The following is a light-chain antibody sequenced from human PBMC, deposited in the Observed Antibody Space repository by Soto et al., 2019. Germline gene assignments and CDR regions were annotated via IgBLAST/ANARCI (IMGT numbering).Light chain of an antibody. V-gene: IGKV3-15*01. J-gene: IGKJ4*01. CDR1: QSVSSN. Sequence: EIVMTQSPATLSVSPGERATLSCRASQSVSSNLAWYQQKPGQAPRLLIYGASTRATGIPARFSGSGSGTEFTLTSSRLQYEDFAVYYCQQYNNWPQLTFGGGTKVEIK. CDR2: GAS. CDR3: QQYNNWPQLT.